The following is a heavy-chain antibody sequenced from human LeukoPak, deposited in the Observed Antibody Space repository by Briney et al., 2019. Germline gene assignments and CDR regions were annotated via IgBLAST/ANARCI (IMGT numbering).Heavy chain of an antibody. V-gene: IGHV4-39*01. D-gene: IGHD1-20*01. CDR1: GAPISSSAYY. CDR3: ARALRANWNDVGGY. CDR2: IGGSNYYRGST. J-gene: IGHJ4*02. Sequence: KPSETLSLTCTVSGAPISSSAYYWGWIRQPPGKGLEWIGSIGGSNYYRGSTYYNPSLKSRVTIHVDTSKDQFSLKLSSVTAADTAVYYCARALRANWNDVGGYWGQGTLVTVSS.